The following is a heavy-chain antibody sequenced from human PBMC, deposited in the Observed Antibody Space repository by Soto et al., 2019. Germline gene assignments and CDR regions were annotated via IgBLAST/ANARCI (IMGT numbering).Heavy chain of an antibody. V-gene: IGHV1-46*01. CDR1: GYTFTSYY. J-gene: IGHJ3*02. CDR3: ARSYGSGSYGFDI. CDR2: ISPSGGST. D-gene: IGHD3-10*01. Sequence: SVKVSCNASGYTFTSYYMHWVRQAPGQGLEWMGIISPSGGSTSYAQKFQGRVTMTRDTSTSTAYMELRSLRSDDTAVYYCARSYGSGSYGFDIWGQGTMVTVSS.